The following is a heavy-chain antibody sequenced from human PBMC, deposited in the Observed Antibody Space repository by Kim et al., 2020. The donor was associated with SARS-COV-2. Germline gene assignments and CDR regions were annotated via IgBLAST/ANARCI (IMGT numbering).Heavy chain of an antibody. CDR3: AREGVEGGYSSSWWFWYFDL. CDR2: ISSSSSTI. CDR1: GFTFSSYS. V-gene: IGHV3-48*02. Sequence: GGSLRLSCAASGFTFSSYSMNWVRQAPGKGLEWVSYISSSSSTIYYADSVKGRFTISRDNAKNSLYLQMNSLRDEDTAVYYCAREGVEGGYSSSWWFWYFDLWGRGTLVTVSS. J-gene: IGHJ2*01. D-gene: IGHD6-13*01.